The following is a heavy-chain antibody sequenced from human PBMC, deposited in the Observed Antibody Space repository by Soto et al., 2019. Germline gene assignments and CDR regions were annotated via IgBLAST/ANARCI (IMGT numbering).Heavy chain of an antibody. CDR3: ARETWQRYYYDSRHYYFDY. J-gene: IGHJ4*02. CDR1: GGSVSSGSYY. Sequence: PSETLSLTCTVSGGSVSSGSYYWSWIRQPPGNGLEWIGYIYYSGSTNYNPSLKSRVTISVDTSKNQFSLKLSSVTAADTAVYYCARETWQRYYYDSRHYYFDYWGQGTLVTVSS. CDR2: IYYSGST. D-gene: IGHD3-22*01. V-gene: IGHV4-61*01.